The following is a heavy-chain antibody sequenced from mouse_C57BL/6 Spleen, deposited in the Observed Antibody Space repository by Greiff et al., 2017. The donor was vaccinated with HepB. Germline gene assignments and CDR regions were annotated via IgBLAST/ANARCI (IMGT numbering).Heavy chain of an antibody. J-gene: IGHJ3*01. V-gene: IGHV1-53*01. CDR3: AKRGSPCDPDWLDY. CDR2: INPSNGGT. Sequence: QVQLQQSGTELVKPGASVKLSCKASGYTFTSYWMHWVKQRPGQGLEWIGNINPSNGGTNYNEKFKSKATLTVDKSSSTAYMQLSSLTSEDSAVYFWAKRGSPCDPDWLDYWGQGNLVTVSA. CDR1: GYTFTSYW.